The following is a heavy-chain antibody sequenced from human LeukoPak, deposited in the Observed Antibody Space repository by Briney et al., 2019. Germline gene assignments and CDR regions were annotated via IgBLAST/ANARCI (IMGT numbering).Heavy chain of an antibody. CDR1: GFTFSSYW. J-gene: IGHJ4*02. CDR2: IKQDGSEK. V-gene: IGHV3-7*03. CDR3: AKDGGLWVSAHWGDS. Sequence: GGSLRLSCAASGFTFSSYWMSWVRQAPGKGLEWVANIKQDGSEKYYVDSVKGRFTISRDNAKNSLYLQMNSLRAEDTAVYYCAKDGGLWVSAHWGDSWGRGTLVTVSS. D-gene: IGHD7-27*01.